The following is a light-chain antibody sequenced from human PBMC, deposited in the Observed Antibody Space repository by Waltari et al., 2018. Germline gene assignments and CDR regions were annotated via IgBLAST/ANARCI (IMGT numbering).Light chain of an antibody. V-gene: IGKV4-1*01. Sequence: IVMSQSPDSLAVSLGDRANINCKSTQTVLKSSNNKNYLAWYQQKPGQPPELLIYCASTRASGIPDRFSGSGSGTDFTLTISNLQSEDVAIYYCQQYYSTITFGQGTQLEIK. CDR2: CAS. CDR3: QQYYSTIT. J-gene: IGKJ5*01. CDR1: QTVLKSSNNKNY.